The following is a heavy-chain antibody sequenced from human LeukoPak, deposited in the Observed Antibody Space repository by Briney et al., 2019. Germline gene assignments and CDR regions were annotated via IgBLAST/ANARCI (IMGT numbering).Heavy chain of an antibody. V-gene: IGHV4-39*07. Sequence: SETLSLTCSVSGVSISSSAYYWAWIRQPPGKGLEWIGSIYYSVSSHYNPSLKSRVTISVDTSKNQFSLKLSSVTAADTAVYYCARGWTAYWGQGTLVTVSS. CDR2: IYYSVSS. CDR3: ARGWTAY. D-gene: IGHD3/OR15-3a*01. J-gene: IGHJ4*02. CDR1: GVSISSSAYY.